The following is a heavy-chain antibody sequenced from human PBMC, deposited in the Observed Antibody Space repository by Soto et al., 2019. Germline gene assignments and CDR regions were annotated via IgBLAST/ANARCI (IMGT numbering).Heavy chain of an antibody. CDR2: IIPILGIA. CDR1: GGTFSSYT. CDR3: ERDYGDINFDY. Sequence: QVQLVQSGAEVKKPGSSVKVSCKASGGTFSSYTISWVRQAPGQGLEWMGRIIPILGIANYEQKFQGRVTITADKPTSPAYMELSSLRSEDAAVYYCERDYGDINFDYWGQGTLVTVSS. V-gene: IGHV1-69*08. J-gene: IGHJ4*02. D-gene: IGHD4-17*01.